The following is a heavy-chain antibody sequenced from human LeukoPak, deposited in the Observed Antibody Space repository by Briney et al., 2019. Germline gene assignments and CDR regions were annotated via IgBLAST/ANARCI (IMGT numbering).Heavy chain of an antibody. CDR3: ARGWEQQGVGAFHV. CDR1: GFTFSSYV. V-gene: IGHV3-23*01. J-gene: IGHJ3*01. CDR2: ISGSGGST. D-gene: IGHD1/OR15-1a*01. Sequence: GGSLRLSCAVSGFTFSSYVMSWVRQAPGKGLEWVSAISGSGGSTYYADSVKGRFTISRDNAKNLLYLQMNSLRAEDTAVYYCARGWEQQGVGAFHVWGQGTMVTVSS.